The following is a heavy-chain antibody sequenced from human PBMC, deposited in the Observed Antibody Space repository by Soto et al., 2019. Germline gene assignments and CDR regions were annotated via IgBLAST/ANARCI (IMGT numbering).Heavy chain of an antibody. Sequence: SLRLSCAPSGFTFSIYGTHWVSQTPVKGLECMALISYHVSNKYDAKSLKGRFTISRDNSKNTLYLQMNILRAEVTAVYSCAKGLRGYLDSSGMDVWGQGTTVTVSS. CDR1: GFTFSIYG. D-gene: IGHD4-17*01. CDR2: ISYHVSNK. CDR3: AKGLRGYLDSSGMDV. J-gene: IGHJ6*02. V-gene: IGHV3-30*18.